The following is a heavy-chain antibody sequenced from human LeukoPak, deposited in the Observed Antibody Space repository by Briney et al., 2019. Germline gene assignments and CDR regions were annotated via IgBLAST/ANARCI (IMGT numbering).Heavy chain of an antibody. D-gene: IGHD2-15*01. V-gene: IGHV4-34*01. CDR1: GGSFSGYY. CDR3: ARGGYRPFDY. Sequence: SDTLYLTCAVYGGSFSGYYWSWIRQPPGQGLEWIGEINHSGSTNYNPSLKSRVTISVDTSKNQFSLKLSSVTAADTAVYYCARGGYRPFDYWGQGTLVTVSS. CDR2: INHSGST. J-gene: IGHJ4*02.